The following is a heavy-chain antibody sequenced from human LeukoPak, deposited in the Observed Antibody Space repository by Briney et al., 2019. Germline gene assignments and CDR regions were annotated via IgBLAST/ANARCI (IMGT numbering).Heavy chain of an antibody. J-gene: IGHJ4*02. CDR2: ISGSGGST. CDR3: AKDRAGYCCGGSCSTFDY. Sequence: GGSLRLSCAASGFTFSSYAMSWVRQAPGKGLEWVSAISGSGGSTYYADSVKGRFNISRDNSKNTLYLQMNSRRAEDTAVYYCAKDRAGYCCGGSCSTFDYWGQGTLVTVSS. D-gene: IGHD2-15*01. V-gene: IGHV3-23*01. CDR1: GFTFSSYA.